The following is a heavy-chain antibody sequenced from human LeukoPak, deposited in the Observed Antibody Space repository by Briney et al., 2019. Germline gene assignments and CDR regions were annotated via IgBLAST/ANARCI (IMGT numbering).Heavy chain of an antibody. J-gene: IGHJ5*02. CDR1: GGSISSYY. CDR3: AREKIGYYDGSGRGWFDP. V-gene: IGHV4-59*01. Sequence: SETLSLTCTVSGGSISSYYWSWIRQPPGKGLEWIGYIYYSGSTNYNPSLNSRVTISVDTSKNQFSLKLRSVTAADTAVYYCAREKIGYYDGSGRGWFDPWGQGTLVTVSS. D-gene: IGHD3-22*01. CDR2: IYYSGST.